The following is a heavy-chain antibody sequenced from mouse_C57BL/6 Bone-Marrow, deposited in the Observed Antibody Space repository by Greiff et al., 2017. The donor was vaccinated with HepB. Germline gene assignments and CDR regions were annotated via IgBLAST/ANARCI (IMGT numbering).Heavy chain of an antibody. Sequence: VQLQESEAELARPGASVKLSCKASGYTFTSYGISWVKQRTGQGLEWIGEIYPRSGNTYYNEKFKGKATLTADKSSSTAYMELRSLTSEDSAVYVCATTTVVAPYYFDYWGQGTTLTVSS. CDR2: IYPRSGNT. CDR3: ATTTVVAPYYFDY. CDR1: GYTFTSYG. J-gene: IGHJ2*01. V-gene: IGHV1-81*01. D-gene: IGHD1-1*01.